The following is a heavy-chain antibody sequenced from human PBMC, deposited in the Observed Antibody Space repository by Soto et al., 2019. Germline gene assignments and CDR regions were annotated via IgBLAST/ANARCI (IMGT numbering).Heavy chain of an antibody. CDR3: AKGLSGSGAYQWFDP. CDR1: AFTFSRFA. J-gene: IGHJ5*02. V-gene: IGHV3-23*01. Sequence: EVQLLESGGGLVQPGGSLRLSCAASAFTFSRFAMSWVRQTPGNGLEWVSAISGGGDNTFYADSVKGRFTISRDNSKNTLYLQMNGLRVEDTAVYHCAKGLSGSGAYQWFDPWGQGTLVTVSS. D-gene: IGHD3-10*01. CDR2: ISGGGDNT.